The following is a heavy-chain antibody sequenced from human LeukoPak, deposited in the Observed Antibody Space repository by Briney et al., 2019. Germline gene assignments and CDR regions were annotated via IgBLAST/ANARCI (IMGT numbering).Heavy chain of an antibody. CDR1: GGSISSYY. J-gene: IGHJ4*02. CDR2: IYYSRST. Sequence: SETLSLTCTVSGGSISSYYWSWIRQPPGKGLEWIGYIYYSRSTNYNPSLKSRVTISVDTSKNQFSLKLSSVTAADTAVYYCARVETSGWYALDYWGQGTLVTVSS. CDR3: ARVETSGWYALDY. V-gene: IGHV4-59*01. D-gene: IGHD6-19*01.